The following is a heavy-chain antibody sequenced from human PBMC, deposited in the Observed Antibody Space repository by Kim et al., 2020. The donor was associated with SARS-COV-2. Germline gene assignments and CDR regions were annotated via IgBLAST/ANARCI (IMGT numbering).Heavy chain of an antibody. Sequence: INEADSVKGRYSLSRDDAKNSLYLQMNSLRAEDTAVYYCAQLRAGMDVWGQGTTVTVSS. J-gene: IGHJ6*02. CDR2: I. CDR3: AQLRAGMDV. V-gene: IGHV3-21*01.